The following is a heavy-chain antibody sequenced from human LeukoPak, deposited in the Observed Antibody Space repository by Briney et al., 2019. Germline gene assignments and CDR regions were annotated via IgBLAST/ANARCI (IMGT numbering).Heavy chain of an antibody. CDR1: GVSIFSSY. Sequence: SETLSLTCTVSGVSIFSSYWSWLRQPPGKGLEWIGYIYYSGSTNYHPSLKSRVTISVDTSKNQFSLKLSSVTAADTAVYYCARADFVGSGSYGPYYFDYWGQGTLVTVSS. J-gene: IGHJ4*02. CDR2: IYYSGST. CDR3: ARADFVGSGSYGPYYFDY. V-gene: IGHV4-59*01. D-gene: IGHD3-10*01.